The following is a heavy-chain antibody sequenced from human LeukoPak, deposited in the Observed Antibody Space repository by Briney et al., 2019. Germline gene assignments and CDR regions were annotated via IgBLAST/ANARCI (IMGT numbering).Heavy chain of an antibody. CDR2: LNWNSGRI. CDR1: GFTFSSYA. D-gene: IGHD3-10*01. V-gene: IGHV3-9*01. Sequence: PGGSLRLSCAASGFTFSSYAVSWVRQAPGKGLEWVSGLNWNSGRIDYADSVKGRFTLSRDNAKSSLYLQMNSLRTEDTALYYCVKDKGRSSYLGGDNWGQGALVIVSS. CDR3: VKDKGRSSYLGGDN. J-gene: IGHJ4*02.